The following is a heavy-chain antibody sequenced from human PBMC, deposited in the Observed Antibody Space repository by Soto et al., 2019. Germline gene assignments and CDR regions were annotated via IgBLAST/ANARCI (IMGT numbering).Heavy chain of an antibody. V-gene: IGHV4-30-4*01. J-gene: IGHJ5*02. Sequence: PSETLSLTCTVSGDSISIGDYYWSWIRQPPGKGLEWIGYIYYSGSTYYNPSLKSRFTISVDTSKNQFSLNLNSVTAADTAVYYCARSGSLLSYFDPWGQGTLVTVSS. CDR3: ARSGSLLSYFDP. CDR2: IYYSGST. CDR1: GDSISIGDYY. D-gene: IGHD2-15*01.